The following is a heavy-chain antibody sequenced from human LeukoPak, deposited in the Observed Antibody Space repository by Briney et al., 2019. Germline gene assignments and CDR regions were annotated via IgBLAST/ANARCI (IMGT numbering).Heavy chain of an antibody. V-gene: IGHV3-23*01. CDR1: GFTFSMYA. Sequence: QPGGSLRLSCAASGFTFSMYAMSWVRQASGKGLEWVSVISVDGGGTYYADSVKGRFTISRDNSKSTLYLQMNSLRAEDTAVYYCAKDSVGVAGPDYWGQGSLVTVSS. D-gene: IGHD6-19*01. CDR3: AKDSVGVAGPDY. J-gene: IGHJ4*02. CDR2: ISVDGGGT.